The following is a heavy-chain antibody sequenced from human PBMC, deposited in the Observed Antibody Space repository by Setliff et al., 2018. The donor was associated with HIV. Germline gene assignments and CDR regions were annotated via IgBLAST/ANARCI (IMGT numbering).Heavy chain of an antibody. J-gene: IGHJ4*02. CDR1: GGSIRSSRYY. V-gene: IGHV4-39*07. CDR3: ARTLRDIAVAYYFDS. D-gene: IGHD6-19*01. Sequence: PSETLSLTCTVSGGSIRSSRYYWGWIRQPPGKGLEWIGSIYYSGNTYFNPSLKRRLTMSVDTSKNQFSLKLSSVTAAGTAVYYCARTLRDIAVAYYFDSWGQGTLVTVSS. CDR2: IYYSGNT.